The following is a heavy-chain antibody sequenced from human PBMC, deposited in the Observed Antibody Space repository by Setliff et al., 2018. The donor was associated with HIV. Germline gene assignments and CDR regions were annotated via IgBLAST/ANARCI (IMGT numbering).Heavy chain of an antibody. V-gene: IGHV1-46*01. J-gene: IGHJ4*02. CDR2: ISPSGAST. D-gene: IGHD6-6*01. CDR3: AREAEQGERSSSWYFDY. Sequence: GASVKVSCKASGDTFTSYYMHWVRRAPGQGLEWMGMISPSGASTKYAQRLQGRVTFTRDTSSSTVYVELSSLRSDDTAVYYCAREAEQGERSSSWYFDYWGQGTLVTVSS. CDR1: GDTFTSYY.